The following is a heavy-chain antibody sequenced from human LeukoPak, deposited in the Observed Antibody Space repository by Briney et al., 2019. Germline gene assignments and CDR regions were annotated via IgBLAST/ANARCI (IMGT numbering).Heavy chain of an antibody. D-gene: IGHD3-9*01. V-gene: IGHV3-23*01. CDR3: AKRSPLGLSGYLGG. CDR2: VCGSGGST. J-gene: IGHJ4*02. CDR1: GFTFSSYA. Sequence: SGGSLRLSCAASGFTFSSYAMSWVRQAPGKGLEWVSAVCGSGGSTYYGDSVKGRFTIYRDNSKNTLYLQMNSLRAEDTAVYYCAKRSPLGLSGYLGGWGQGTLVTVSS.